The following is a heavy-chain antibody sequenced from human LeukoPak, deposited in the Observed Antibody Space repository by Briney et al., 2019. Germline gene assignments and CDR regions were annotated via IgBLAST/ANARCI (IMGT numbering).Heavy chain of an antibody. CDR1: GVSISSSNSY. J-gene: IGHJ4*02. V-gene: IGHV4-39*07. D-gene: IGHD6-6*01. CDR2: IYYSGST. CDR3: ARDISSSSGR. Sequence: SETLSLTCTVSGVSISSSNSYWGWIRQPPGKGLEWIGSIYYSGSTYYNPSLKSRVTISVDTSKNQFSLKLSSVTAADTAVYYCARDISSSSGRWGQGTLVTVSS.